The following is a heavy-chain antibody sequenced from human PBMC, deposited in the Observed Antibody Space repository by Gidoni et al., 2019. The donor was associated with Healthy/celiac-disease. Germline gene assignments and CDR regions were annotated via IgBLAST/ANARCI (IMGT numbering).Heavy chain of an antibody. CDR3: ARDRSSGYYFDY. V-gene: IGHV3-33*01. Sequence: QVQLVESGGGVVQPGRSLRLSCAASGFTFSSYGMHWVRQAPGKGLEWVAVIWYDGSNKYYADSVKGRFTISRDNSKNTLYLQMNSLRAEDTAVYYCARDRSSGYYFDYWGQGTLVTVSS. CDR2: IWYDGSNK. J-gene: IGHJ4*02. CDR1: GFTFSSYG. D-gene: IGHD3-22*01.